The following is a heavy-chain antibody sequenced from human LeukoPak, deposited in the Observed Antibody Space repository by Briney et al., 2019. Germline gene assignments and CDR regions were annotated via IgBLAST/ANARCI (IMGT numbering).Heavy chain of an antibody. V-gene: IGHV1-18*01. D-gene: IGHD1-26*01. J-gene: IGHJ4*02. CDR2: ISAYNGNT. CDR1: GYTFTRYS. Sequence: ASVKVSCKASGYTFTRYSFSWVRQAPGQGLEWLGWISAYNGNTNYAQKIQGRVTMATDTSTSTTYMELRSLKSDDTAVYYCARVVTGSYYIDYWGQGTLVTVSS. CDR3: ARVVTGSYYIDY.